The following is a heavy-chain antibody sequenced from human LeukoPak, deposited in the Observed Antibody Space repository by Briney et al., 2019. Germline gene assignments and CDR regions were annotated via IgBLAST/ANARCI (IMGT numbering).Heavy chain of an antibody. CDR3: ARCGGYSYGLGESPQGAFDI. Sequence: SVKVSCKASGGTFSSYAISWVRQAPGQGLEWVGGIIPIFGTANYAQKFQGRVTITTDESTSTAYMELSSLRSEDTAVYHCARCGGYSYGLGESPQGAFDIWGQGTMVTVSS. CDR1: GGTFSSYA. J-gene: IGHJ3*02. V-gene: IGHV1-69*05. CDR2: IIPIFGTA. D-gene: IGHD5-18*01.